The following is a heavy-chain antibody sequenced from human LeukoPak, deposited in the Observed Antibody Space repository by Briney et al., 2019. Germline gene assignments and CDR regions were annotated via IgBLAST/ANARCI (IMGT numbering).Heavy chain of an antibody. CDR2: INWNGGST. CDR1: GFTFDDYG. Sequence: PGXXLRLSCAASGFTFDDYGMSWVRHAGGKGLEWVSGINWNGGSTVYADCVKGRFTISREKDKKCMYMKIDSLRAEDTALYYCARAQTPSGSYLVPCDYWGQGTLVTVSS. D-gene: IGHD1-26*01. J-gene: IGHJ4*02. CDR3: ARAQTPSGSYLVPCDY. V-gene: IGHV3-20*04.